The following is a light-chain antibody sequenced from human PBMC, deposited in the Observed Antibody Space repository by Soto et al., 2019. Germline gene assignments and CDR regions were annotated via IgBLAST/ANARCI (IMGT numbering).Light chain of an antibody. V-gene: IGKV1-9*01. Sequence: IQLTQSPSSLSASVGDRVTITCRASQAIGFYLAWYQQKPGNAPKLLIYAASTLQSGVPSRFSGSGSGTNFTLTINSLQPEDFATYYCQKVNTWTWTFGQGTKV. J-gene: IGKJ1*01. CDR3: QKVNTWTWT. CDR2: AAS. CDR1: QAIGFY.